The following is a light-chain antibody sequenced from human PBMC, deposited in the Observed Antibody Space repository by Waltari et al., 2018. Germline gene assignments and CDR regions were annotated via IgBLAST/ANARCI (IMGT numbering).Light chain of an antibody. CDR3: SSYTSSSTRV. Sequence: QSALTQPASVSGSPGQSITISCTGTSSDVGGYNYFSWYQQHPGKAPKRMIYEVSNRPSGVSNRFSGSKSGNTASLTISGLQAEDEADYYCSSYTSSSTRVFGGGTKLTVL. V-gene: IGLV2-14*01. CDR2: EVS. CDR1: SSDVGGYNY. J-gene: IGLJ2*01.